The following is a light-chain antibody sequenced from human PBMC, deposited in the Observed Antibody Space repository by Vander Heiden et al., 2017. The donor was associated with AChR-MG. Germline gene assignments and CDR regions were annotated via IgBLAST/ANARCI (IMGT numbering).Light chain of an antibody. J-gene: IGLJ2*01. V-gene: IGLV2-8*01. Sequence: QSALTQPPSASGSPGQSVTISCTGTSSDVGNFNHVSWYQQHPGKSPKLIIYEVNKRPSGVPDRFSGSKSGNTASLTVSGLQPEDEADYYCSSYGGSIVLFGGGTKLPVL. CDR1: SSDVGNFNH. CDR3: SSYGGSIVL. CDR2: EVN.